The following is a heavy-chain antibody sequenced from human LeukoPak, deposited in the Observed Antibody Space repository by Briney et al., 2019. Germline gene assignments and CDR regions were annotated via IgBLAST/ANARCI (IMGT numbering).Heavy chain of an antibody. CDR1: GYTVTSYG. CDR3: ARDLEPVVVTAKRGFDY. V-gene: IGHV1-18*01. CDR2: ISAYNGNT. J-gene: IGHJ4*02. D-gene: IGHD2-21*02. Sequence: ASVKVSCKASGYTVTSYGISWVRQAPGQGLEWMGWISAYNGNTNYAQKLQGRVTMTTDTSTSTAYMELRSLRSDDTAVYYCARDLEPVVVTAKRGFDYWGQGTLVTVSS.